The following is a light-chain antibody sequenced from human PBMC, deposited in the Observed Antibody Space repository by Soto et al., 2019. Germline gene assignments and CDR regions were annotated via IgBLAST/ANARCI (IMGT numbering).Light chain of an antibody. CDR3: SSYTSSSTDVV. CDR2: DVS. V-gene: IGLV2-14*01. Sequence: QSALTQPASVSGSPGQSITISCTGTSSDVGGYNYVSWYLQHPGKAPKLMIYDVSNRPSGVSNRFSGSKSGNTASLTISGLQAEDEADYYCSSYTSSSTDVVFGGGTKLTVL. CDR1: SSDVGGYNY. J-gene: IGLJ2*01.